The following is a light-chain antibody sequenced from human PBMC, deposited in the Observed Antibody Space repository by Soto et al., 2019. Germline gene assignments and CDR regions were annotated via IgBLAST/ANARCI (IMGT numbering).Light chain of an antibody. Sequence: DIVLTQSPATLSLSPGERATLSCRASQSVSSYLAWYQQKPGQAPRLLIYDASNRATGIPARFSGSGSGTDFTFSISSLEPEDFAVYYCQQRSNWPYTFGQGTKLEIK. V-gene: IGKV3-11*01. CDR3: QQRSNWPYT. CDR2: DAS. CDR1: QSVSSY. J-gene: IGKJ2*01.